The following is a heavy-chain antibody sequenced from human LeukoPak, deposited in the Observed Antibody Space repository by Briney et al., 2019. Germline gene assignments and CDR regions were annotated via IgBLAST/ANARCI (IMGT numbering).Heavy chain of an antibody. CDR1: GFTFSSYA. J-gene: IGHJ4*02. Sequence: GGTLRLSCAASGFTFSSYAMSWVRQAPGKGLEWIGYISSSGSIYYADSLKGRFTMSRDKAKSSLYLRVSSLRAEDTAIYYCARRRDYFDFWGQGTLVSVSS. CDR2: ISSSGSI. CDR3: ARRRDYFDF. V-gene: IGHV3-69-1*02.